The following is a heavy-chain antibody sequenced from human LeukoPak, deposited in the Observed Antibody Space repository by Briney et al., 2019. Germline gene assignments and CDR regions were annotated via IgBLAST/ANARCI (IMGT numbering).Heavy chain of an antibody. CDR1: GYIFTSYD. V-gene: IGHV1-8*01. D-gene: IGHD3-3*01. CDR2: MNPNSGNT. Sequence: ASVKVSCKASGYIFTSYDINWVRQATGQGLEWMGWMNPNSGNTGYAQKFQGRVTMTRNTSISTAYMELSSLRSEDTAVYYCARVGGYDFWSGSPTYYFDYWGQGTLVTVSS. J-gene: IGHJ4*02. CDR3: ARVGGYDFWSGSPTYYFDY.